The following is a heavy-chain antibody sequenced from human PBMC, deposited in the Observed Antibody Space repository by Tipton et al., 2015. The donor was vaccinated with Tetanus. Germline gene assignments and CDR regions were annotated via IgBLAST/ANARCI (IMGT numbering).Heavy chain of an antibody. J-gene: IGHJ6*02. CDR2: INHSGST. V-gene: IGHV4-34*01. CDR3: ARAEVNFTTAPPGYYNVYYYYGMDV. Sequence: LRFSCAVYGGSFSGYYWSWIRQPPGKGLEWIGEINHSGSTNYNPSLKSRVTISVDTSKNQFSLKLSSVTAADTAVYYCARAEVNFTTAPPGYYNVYYYYGMDVWGQGTTVTVSS. CDR1: GGSFSGYY. D-gene: IGHD3-9*01.